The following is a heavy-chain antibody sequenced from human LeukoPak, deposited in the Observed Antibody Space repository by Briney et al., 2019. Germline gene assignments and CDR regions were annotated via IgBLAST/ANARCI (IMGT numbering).Heavy chain of an antibody. V-gene: IGHV3-33*01. CDR1: GFTFSSFG. D-gene: IGHD3-22*01. CDR2: IWYDGSNK. J-gene: IGHJ4*02. Sequence: PGGSLRLSCAASGFTFSSFGTHWVRQAPGKGLEWVAVIWYDGSNKYYADSVKGRFTISRDNSKNTLYLQMNSLRAEDTAVYYCARDWGSSGYYDAIDHWGQGTLVTVSS. CDR3: ARDWGSSGYYDAIDH.